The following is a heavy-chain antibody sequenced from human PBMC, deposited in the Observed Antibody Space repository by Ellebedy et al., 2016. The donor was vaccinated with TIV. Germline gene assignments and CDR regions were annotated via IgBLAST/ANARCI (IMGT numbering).Heavy chain of an antibody. CDR1: GFSLSNYY. CDR3: VREFYFSGNYYGEY. V-gene: IGHV3-7*01. Sequence: GESLKISCAASGFSLSNYYMTWARQSPGRGLEWVANIIQDGSEKHYVDSVKGRFTISRDNAKNSIYLQMNSLRAEDTAVYYCVREFYFSGNYYGEYWGQGTLVTVSS. D-gene: IGHD3-10*01. J-gene: IGHJ4*02. CDR2: IIQDGSEK.